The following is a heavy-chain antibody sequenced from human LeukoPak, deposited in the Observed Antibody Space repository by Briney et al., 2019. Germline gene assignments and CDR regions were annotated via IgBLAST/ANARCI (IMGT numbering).Heavy chain of an antibody. CDR3: SRGGGSDISPRINAFDI. Sequence: SETLSLTCTVSGGSINSYWSWIRQPAGKGLEWIGRISGSGTITYNPALQSRLSISIDTSKNQFYLSLTSVTAADTAMYYCSRGGGSDISPRINAFDIWGQGTMLTVSS. CDR2: ISGSGTI. D-gene: IGHD3-3*02. J-gene: IGHJ3*02. V-gene: IGHV4-4*07. CDR1: GGSINSY.